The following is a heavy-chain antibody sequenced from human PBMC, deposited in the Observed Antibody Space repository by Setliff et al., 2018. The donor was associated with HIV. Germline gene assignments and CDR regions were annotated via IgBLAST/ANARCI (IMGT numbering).Heavy chain of an antibody. V-gene: IGHV1-58*02. J-gene: IGHJ6*03. Sequence: GASVKVSCKASGYTFSRYGISWVRQAPGQGLEWIGWIVVGSYNTNYAQKFQERVTITRDLSTSTAYMELSSLRSEDTAVYYCAAASNRRVRGVNLHYYYYMDVWGKGTTVTVS. D-gene: IGHD3-10*01. CDR3: AAASNRRVRGVNLHYYYYMDV. CDR2: IVVGSYNT. CDR1: GYTFSRYG.